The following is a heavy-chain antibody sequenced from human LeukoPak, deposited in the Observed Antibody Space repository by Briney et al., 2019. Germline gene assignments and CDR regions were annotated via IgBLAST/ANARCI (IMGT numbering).Heavy chain of an antibody. CDR1: GGSFSGYY. CDR3: ATQELWSYYFDY. CDR2: INHSGST. D-gene: IGHD5-18*01. Sequence: PSETLSLTCAVYGGSFSGYYWSWIRQPPGKGLEWIGEINHSGSTSYNPSLKSRVTISVDTSKNQFSLKLSSVTAADTAVYYCATQELWSYYFDYWGQGTLVTVSS. J-gene: IGHJ4*02. V-gene: IGHV4-34*01.